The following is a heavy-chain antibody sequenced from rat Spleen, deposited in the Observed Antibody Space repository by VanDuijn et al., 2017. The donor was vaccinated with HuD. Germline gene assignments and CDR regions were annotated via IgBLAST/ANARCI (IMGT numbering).Heavy chain of an antibody. V-gene: IGHV5-29*01. CDR3: ATHNSVYFDY. Sequence: EVQLVESDGDLVQPGRSLKLSCAASGLTFSAYYMAWVRQAPTKGLEWVATISYDGSSTYYRDSVKGRFTISRDNAKNTLYLQMDSLRPEDTATYYCATHNSVYFDYWGQGVMVTVSS. CDR1: GLTFSAYY. CDR2: ISYDGSST. D-gene: IGHD4-3*01. J-gene: IGHJ2*01.